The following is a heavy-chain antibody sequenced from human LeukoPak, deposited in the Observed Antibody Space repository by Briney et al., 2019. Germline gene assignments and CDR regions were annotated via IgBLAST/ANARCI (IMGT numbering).Heavy chain of an antibody. CDR2: INPNSGGT. CDR3: ARDPPSMVRGVKGDY. D-gene: IGHD3-10*01. Sequence: ASVKVSCKASGYTFTGYYMHWVRQAPGQGLEWMGRINPNSGGTNYAQKFQGRVTMTRDTSISTAYMELSRLRPDDTAVYYCARDPPSMVRGVKGDYWGQGTLVTVSS. J-gene: IGHJ4*02. CDR1: GYTFTGYY. V-gene: IGHV1-2*06.